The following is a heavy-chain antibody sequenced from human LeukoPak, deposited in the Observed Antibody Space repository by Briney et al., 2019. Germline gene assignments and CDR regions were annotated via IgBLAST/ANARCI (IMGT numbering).Heavy chain of an antibody. CDR2: IHHSGST. CDR3: ARSWSYGDYISSPYYFDY. V-gene: IGHV4-4*02. Sequence: SGTLSLTCAVSGGSISSSSWWSWVRQPPGKGLEWIGEIHHSGSTNYNPSLKSRVTISVDTSKNQFSLKLSSVTAADTAVYYCARSWSYGDYISSPYYFDYWGQGTLVTVSS. J-gene: IGHJ4*02. D-gene: IGHD4-17*01. CDR1: GGSISSSSW.